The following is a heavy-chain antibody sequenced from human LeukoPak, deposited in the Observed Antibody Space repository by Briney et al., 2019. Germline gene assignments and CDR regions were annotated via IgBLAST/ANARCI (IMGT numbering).Heavy chain of an antibody. D-gene: IGHD3-10*01. V-gene: IGHV3-66*01. J-gene: IGHJ4*02. CDR3: ARDPLLWFGESFEDY. Sequence: PGGSLRLSCAASEFTVSSNYMSWVRQAPGRGLEWVSVIYSGGSTYYADSVKGRFTISRDNSKNTLYLQMNSLRAEDTAVYYCARDPLLWFGESFEDYWGQGTLVTVSS. CDR1: EFTVSSNY. CDR2: IYSGGST.